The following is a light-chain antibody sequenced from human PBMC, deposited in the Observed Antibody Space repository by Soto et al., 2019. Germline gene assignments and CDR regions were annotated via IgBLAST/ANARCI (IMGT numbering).Light chain of an antibody. CDR3: MQGTHRPPFT. J-gene: IGKJ3*01. Sequence: IYKVSNWDSGVPDRFSGSQSGTDFTLKISRVAGEDVGVYYCMQGTHRPPFTFGPRTKVDIK. V-gene: IGKV2D-30*01. CDR2: KVS.